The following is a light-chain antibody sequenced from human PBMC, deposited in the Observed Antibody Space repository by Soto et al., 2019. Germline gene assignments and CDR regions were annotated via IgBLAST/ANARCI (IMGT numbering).Light chain of an antibody. V-gene: IGLV1-44*01. Sequence: QPVLTQPPSASGTPGQSVTIPCSGSSSNIGSNTVNWYQQLPGTAPKLLIYSNNQRPSGVPDRFSGSKSGTSASLAISGLQSEDEADYYCAAWEDSLNGHVVFGGGTKVTVL. J-gene: IGLJ2*01. CDR2: SNN. CDR3: AAWEDSLNGHVV. CDR1: SSNIGSNT.